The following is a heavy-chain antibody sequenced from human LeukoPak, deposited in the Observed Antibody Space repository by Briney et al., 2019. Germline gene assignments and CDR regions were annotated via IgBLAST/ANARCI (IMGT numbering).Heavy chain of an antibody. CDR2: IYSGGST. D-gene: IGHD6-13*01. J-gene: IGHJ4*02. CDR1: GFTVSSNY. Sequence: GGSLRLSCAASGFTVSSNYMSWVRQAPGKGLEWVSVIYSGGSTYYADSVKGRFTISRDNSKNTLYLQMNSLRAEDTAVYYCARDGIVIAAAGQLNNYFDYWGQGTLVTVSS. CDR3: ARDGIVIAAAGQLNNYFDY. V-gene: IGHV3-66*02.